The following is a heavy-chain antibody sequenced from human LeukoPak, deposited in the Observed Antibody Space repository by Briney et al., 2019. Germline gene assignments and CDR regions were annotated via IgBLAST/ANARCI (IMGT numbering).Heavy chain of an antibody. Sequence: SQTLSLTCTVSGGSISSGGYYWSWIRQHPGKGLEWIGYIYYSGSTYYNPSLKSRVTISVDTSQTQFSLKLSSVTAADTAVYYCAREGVGATGSYSWGRGTPVTVSS. CDR2: IYYSGST. CDR3: AREGVGATGSYS. CDR1: GGSISSGGYY. J-gene: IGHJ4*02. V-gene: IGHV4-31*03. D-gene: IGHD1-26*01.